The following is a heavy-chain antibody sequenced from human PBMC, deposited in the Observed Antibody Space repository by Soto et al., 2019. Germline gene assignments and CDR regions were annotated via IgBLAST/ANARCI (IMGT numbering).Heavy chain of an antibody. CDR1: GYTFTTYW. CDR2: IYPGDSDI. Sequence: GESLKISCKGSGYTFTTYWIGWVRQMPGKGLEWMGIIYPGDSDIRYSPSFQGQVTISADKSTSTAYLQWSSLKASDTAIYYCARHALSATFYYGMDVWGQGTTVTVSS. V-gene: IGHV5-51*01. J-gene: IGHJ6*02. D-gene: IGHD3-16*01. CDR3: ARHALSATFYYGMDV.